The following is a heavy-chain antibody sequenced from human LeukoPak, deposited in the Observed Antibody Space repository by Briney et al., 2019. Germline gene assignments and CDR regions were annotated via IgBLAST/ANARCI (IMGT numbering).Heavy chain of an antibody. CDR2: IYSGGST. D-gene: IGHD1-26*01. J-gene: IGHJ3*02. CDR1: GFTVSGNY. Sequence: GGSLRLSCAASGFTVSGNYMSWVRQAPGKGLEWVSVIYSGGSTYYADSVKGRFTISRDNSKNTVYLQMNSLRVEDTAVYYCARELREHGVLDIWGQGIMVTVSS. V-gene: IGHV3-53*01. CDR3: ARELREHGVLDI.